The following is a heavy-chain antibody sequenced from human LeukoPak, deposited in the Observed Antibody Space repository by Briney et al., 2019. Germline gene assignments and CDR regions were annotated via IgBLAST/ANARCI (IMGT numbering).Heavy chain of an antibody. CDR3: ARLDGVAGATSLGN. D-gene: IGHD6-19*01. J-gene: IGHJ4*02. CDR2: IYPDDSDT. CDR1: GYSFATYW. Sequence: GESLKISCKVSGYSFATYWIGWVRQMPGKGLEWMGIIYPDDSDTRYSPSFQGQVTISADKSISTAYLQWSSLKASDTAMYYCARLDGVAGATSLGNWGQGTLVTVSS. V-gene: IGHV5-51*01.